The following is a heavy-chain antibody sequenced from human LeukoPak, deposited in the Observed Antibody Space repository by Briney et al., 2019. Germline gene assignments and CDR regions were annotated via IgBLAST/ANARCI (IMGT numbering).Heavy chain of an antibody. CDR2: INHGGST. V-gene: IGHV4-34*01. J-gene: IGHJ5*02. CDR1: GGSFSGYC. Sequence: SETLSLTCAVYGGSFSGYCWSWIRQPPGKGLEWIGEINHGGSTNYNPSLKSRVTISVDTSKNQFSLKLSSVTAADTAVYYCATENIVVVPAAAYNWFDPWGQGTLVTVSS. D-gene: IGHD2-2*01. CDR3: ATENIVVVPAAAYNWFDP.